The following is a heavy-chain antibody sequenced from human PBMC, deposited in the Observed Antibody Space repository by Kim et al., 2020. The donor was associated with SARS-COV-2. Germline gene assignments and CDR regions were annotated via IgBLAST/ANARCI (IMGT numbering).Heavy chain of an antibody. CDR2: ISYDGSNK. CDR1: GFTFSSYG. J-gene: IGHJ4*02. Sequence: GGSLRLSCAASGFTFSSYGMHWVRQAPGKGLEWVAVISYDGSNKYYADSVKGRFTISRDNSKNTLYLQMNSLRAEDTAVYYCAKDGGPGIAAAGGLVAFDYWGQGTLVTVSS. D-gene: IGHD6-13*01. CDR3: AKDGGPGIAAAGGLVAFDY. V-gene: IGHV3-30*18.